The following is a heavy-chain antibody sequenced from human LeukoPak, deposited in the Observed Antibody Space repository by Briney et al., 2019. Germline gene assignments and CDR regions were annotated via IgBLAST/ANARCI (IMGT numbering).Heavy chain of an antibody. CDR1: GYTFTSYY. D-gene: IGHD5-18*01. CDR2: INPSGGST. J-gene: IGHJ4*02. V-gene: IGHV1-46*01. Sequence: ASVKVSCKASGYTFTSYYMRWVRQAPGQGLEWMGIINPSGGSTSYAQKFQGRVTMTRDMSTSTVYMELSSLRSEDTAVYYCARDPPKYSYGPGGGYWGQGTLVTVSS. CDR3: ARDPPKYSYGPGGGY.